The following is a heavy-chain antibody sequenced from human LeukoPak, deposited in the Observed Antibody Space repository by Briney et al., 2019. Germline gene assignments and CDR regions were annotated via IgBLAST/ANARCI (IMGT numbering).Heavy chain of an antibody. CDR1: GFTFSGYA. CDR2: ISGDGGTI. Sequence: PGGSLRLSCAASGFTFSGYAMQWVRQAPEKRPEYVSGISGDGGTIYYASSVKGRFIISRDNSKNTLYLQMNSLRAEDTAVYYCAKDQGTMIVVELDYWGQGTLVTVSS. CDR3: AKDQGTMIVVELDY. D-gene: IGHD3-22*01. J-gene: IGHJ4*02. V-gene: IGHV3-64*01.